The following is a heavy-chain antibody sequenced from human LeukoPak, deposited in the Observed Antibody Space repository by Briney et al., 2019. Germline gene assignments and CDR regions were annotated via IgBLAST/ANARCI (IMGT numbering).Heavy chain of an antibody. Sequence: RVTISVDASKNQFSLKLSSVTAADTAVYYCARHQYCSTTSCYFALDYWGQGTLVTVSS. CDR3: ARHQYCSTTSCYFALDY. J-gene: IGHJ4*02. V-gene: IGHV4-59*08. D-gene: IGHD2-2*01.